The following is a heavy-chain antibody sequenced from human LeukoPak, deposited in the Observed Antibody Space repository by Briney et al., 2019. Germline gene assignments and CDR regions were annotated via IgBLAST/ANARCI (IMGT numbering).Heavy chain of an antibody. Sequence: GGSLRLSCAASGFTFDDYGMSWVRQAPGKGLEWVSGINWNGGSTGYADSVKGRFTISRDNSKNTLYLQTNSLRAEDTAVYYCAKDLGAIGSSYYDDWGQGTLVTVSS. CDR3: AKDLGAIGSSYYDD. V-gene: IGHV3-20*04. CDR2: INWNGGST. CDR1: GFTFDDYG. D-gene: IGHD6-13*01. J-gene: IGHJ4*02.